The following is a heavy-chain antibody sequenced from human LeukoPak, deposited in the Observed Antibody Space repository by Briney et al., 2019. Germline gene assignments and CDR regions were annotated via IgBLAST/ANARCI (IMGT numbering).Heavy chain of an antibody. D-gene: IGHD6-6*01. CDR2: IYHSGST. V-gene: IGHV4-39*07. Sequence: SQTLSLTYTVSGGSISSRSYYWSWIRQPPGKGLEWIGSIYHSGSTYYNPSLKSRVTISVDTSKNQFSLKLSSVTAADTAVYYCARVSPRSLAAPPEYWGQGTLVTVSS. CDR3: ARVSPRSLAAPPEY. J-gene: IGHJ4*02. CDR1: GGSISSRSYY.